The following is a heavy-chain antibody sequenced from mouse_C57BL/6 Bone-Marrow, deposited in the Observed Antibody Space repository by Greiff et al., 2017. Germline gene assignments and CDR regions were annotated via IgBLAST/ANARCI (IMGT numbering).Heavy chain of an antibody. Sequence: VQLQQPGAELVKPGASVKLSCKASGYTFTSYWMQWVNQRPGQGLEWIGEIDPSDRYTNYNHKFKGKATLTVDTSASTAYMQLSSLSSADSAVYYCARESYYGSSLYYWGQGTTLTVSS. CDR3: ARESYYGSSLYY. J-gene: IGHJ2*01. CDR2: IDPSDRYT. CDR1: GYTFTSYW. V-gene: IGHV1-50*01. D-gene: IGHD1-1*01.